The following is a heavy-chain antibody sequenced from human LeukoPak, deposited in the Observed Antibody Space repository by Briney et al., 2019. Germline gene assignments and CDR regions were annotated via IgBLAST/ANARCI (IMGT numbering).Heavy chain of an antibody. J-gene: IGHJ4*02. D-gene: IGHD3-3*01. CDR2: IIPIFGTA. V-gene: IGHV1-69*05. CDR1: GGTFSGYA. CDR3: ARGAFDFWSGNPSFDY. Sequence: GASVKVSCKASGGTFSGYAISWVRQAPGQGLEWMGGIIPIFGTANYAQKFQGRITITRDISINTAYMELSSLRSEDTAVYYCARGAFDFWSGNPSFDYWGQGTLVTVSS.